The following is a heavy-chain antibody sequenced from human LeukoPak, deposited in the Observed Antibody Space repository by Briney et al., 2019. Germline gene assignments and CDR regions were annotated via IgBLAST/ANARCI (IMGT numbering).Heavy chain of an antibody. CDR3: ARDQVSAMVTGYYYYMDV. J-gene: IGHJ6*03. D-gene: IGHD5-18*01. V-gene: IGHV4-38-2*02. CDR1: GYSISSGYY. Sequence: PSETLSLTCTVSGYSISSGYYWGWIRQPPGKGLEWIGSIYHSGSTYYNPSLKSRVTIPVDTSKNQFSLKLSSVTAADTAVYYCARDQVSAMVTGYYYYMDVWGKGTTVTISS. CDR2: IYHSGST.